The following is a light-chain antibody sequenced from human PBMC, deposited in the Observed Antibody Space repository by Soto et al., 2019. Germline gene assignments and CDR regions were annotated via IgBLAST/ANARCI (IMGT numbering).Light chain of an antibody. CDR1: QTVLTN. V-gene: IGKV3-20*01. CDR3: QQYGSSPRT. CDR2: GAS. J-gene: IGKJ1*01. Sequence: EIVLTHSPGTLSLAPCDRAALSCRTSQTVLTNLAWYQQKPGQAPRLLVYGASTRATGIPARFSGSGSGTEFTLTISRLEPEDFAVYYCQQYGSSPRTFGQGTKVDIK.